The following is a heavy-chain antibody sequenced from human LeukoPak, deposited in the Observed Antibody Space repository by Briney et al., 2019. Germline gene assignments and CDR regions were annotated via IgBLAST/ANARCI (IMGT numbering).Heavy chain of an antibody. CDR1: GFTFDDYA. V-gene: IGHV3-9*01. D-gene: IGHD5-12*01. CDR3: ARDRGIVATTTQYYFDY. Sequence: PGGSLRLSCAASGFTFDDYAMHWVRQAPGKGLEWVSGISWNSGSIGYADSVKGRFTISRDNAKNSLYLQMNSLRAEDTAVYYCARDRGIVATTTQYYFDYWGQGTLVTVSS. CDR2: ISWNSGSI. J-gene: IGHJ4*02.